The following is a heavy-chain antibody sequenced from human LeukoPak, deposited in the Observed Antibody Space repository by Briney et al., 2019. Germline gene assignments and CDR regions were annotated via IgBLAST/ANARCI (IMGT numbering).Heavy chain of an antibody. J-gene: IGHJ4*02. CDR3: ARYSSGWLAFDY. D-gene: IGHD6-19*01. CDR1: GGSISSSNW. Sequence: SGTLSLTCAVSGGSISSSNWWSWVRQPPGKGLEWIGEIYHSGSTNYNPSLKSRVTMSVDTSKNQFSLKLSSVTAADTAVYYCARYSSGWLAFDYWGQGTLVTVSS. V-gene: IGHV4-4*02. CDR2: IYHSGST.